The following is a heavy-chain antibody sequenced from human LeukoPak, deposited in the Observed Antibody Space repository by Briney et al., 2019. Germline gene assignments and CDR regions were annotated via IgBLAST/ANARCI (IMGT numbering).Heavy chain of an antibody. Sequence: GGSLRLSCAASGFTFSSYAMSWVRQAPGKGLEWVSYISVSSSYTNSADSVKGRFTISRDNAKNSLYLQMNSLRAEDTAVYFCARSSSGWTKFDYWGQGALVTVSS. CDR2: ISVSSSYT. D-gene: IGHD6-19*01. CDR3: ARSSSGWTKFDY. CDR1: GFTFSSYA. J-gene: IGHJ4*02. V-gene: IGHV3-21*05.